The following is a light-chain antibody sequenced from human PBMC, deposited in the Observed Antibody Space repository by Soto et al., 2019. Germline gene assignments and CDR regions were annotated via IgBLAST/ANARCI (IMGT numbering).Light chain of an antibody. V-gene: IGLV1-44*01. CDR1: SSNIGSNT. J-gene: IGLJ2*01. Sequence: QSVLTQPPSASGTPGQRVTISCSGSSSNIGSNTVNWYQQLPGTAPKLLIYSNNQRPSGVPDRFSGSESGTSASLAISGLPSEDEADYYCAAWDDSLNGPVVGGGTKVTVL. CDR3: AAWDDSLNGPV. CDR2: SNN.